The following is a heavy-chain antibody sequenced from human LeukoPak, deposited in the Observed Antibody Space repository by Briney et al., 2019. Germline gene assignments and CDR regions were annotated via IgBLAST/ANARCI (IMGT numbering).Heavy chain of an antibody. J-gene: IGHJ5*02. V-gene: IGHV3-30*02. Sequence: PGGSLRLSCAASGFTFSSYGMHWVRQAPGKGLEWVAFIRYDGSNKYYADSVKGRFTISRDNSKNTLYLQMNSLRAEDTAVYYCAEDFTVTPQNNWFDPWGQGTLVTVSS. D-gene: IGHD4-17*01. CDR3: AEDFTVTPQNNWFDP. CDR2: IRYDGSNK. CDR1: GFTFSSYG.